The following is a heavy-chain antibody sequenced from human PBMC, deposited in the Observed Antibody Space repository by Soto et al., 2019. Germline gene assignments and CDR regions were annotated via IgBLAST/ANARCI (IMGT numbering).Heavy chain of an antibody. CDR3: ARPVTTPSYYYYGMDV. J-gene: IGHJ6*02. V-gene: IGHV5-51*01. Sequence: GESLKISCKGSGYSFTSYWIGWVRQMPGKGLEWMGIIYPGDSDTRYSPSFQGQVTISADKSISTAYLQWSSLKASDTAMYYCARPVTTPSYYYYGMDVWGQGTTVTVSS. CDR1: GYSFTSYW. CDR2: IYPGDSDT. D-gene: IGHD4-17*01.